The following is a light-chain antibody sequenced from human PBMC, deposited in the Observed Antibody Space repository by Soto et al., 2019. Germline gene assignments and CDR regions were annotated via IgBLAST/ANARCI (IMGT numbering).Light chain of an antibody. Sequence: QSVLTQPASLSGSPGQSSPISCTGTSSDIGAYDYVSWFQQHPVKAPKPMISAVNNRPSVGSNRFSGSKSGNTAYLTTSGPPGEAEAEYCVVSFTTTTTHDFGTGPKDTV. CDR1: SSDIGAYDY. CDR2: AVN. CDR3: VSFTTTTTHD. J-gene: IGLJ1*01. V-gene: IGLV2-14*01.